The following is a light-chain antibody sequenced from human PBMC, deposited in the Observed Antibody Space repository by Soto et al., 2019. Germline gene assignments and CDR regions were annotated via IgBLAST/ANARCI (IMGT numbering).Light chain of an antibody. CDR3: SARDGSLGGVV. J-gene: IGLJ2*01. CDR1: SSNIGSNH. V-gene: IGLV1-47*01. Sequence: QSVLTQPPSTSGTPGQRVTISCSGSSSNIGSNHVYWYQQFPGMAPKLLMYRSDQRPTGVPVRFSGSKSGTSASLSISVLRSDYEADYYCSARDGSLGGVVFGGGTKLTVL. CDR2: RSD.